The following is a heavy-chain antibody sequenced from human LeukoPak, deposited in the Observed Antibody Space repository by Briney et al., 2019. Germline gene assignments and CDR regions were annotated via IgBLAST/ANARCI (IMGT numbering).Heavy chain of an antibody. D-gene: IGHD6-13*01. CDR1: GFTSSSYG. CDR2: IWYDGSNK. CDR3: AKTHSSSWRDYFDY. J-gene: IGHJ4*02. Sequence: GRSLRLXCAASGFTSSSYGMHWVRQAPGKGLEWVAVIWYDGSNKYYADSVKGRFTISRDNSKNTLYLQMNSLRAEDTAVYYCAKTHSSSWRDYFDYWGQGTLVTVSS. V-gene: IGHV3-33*06.